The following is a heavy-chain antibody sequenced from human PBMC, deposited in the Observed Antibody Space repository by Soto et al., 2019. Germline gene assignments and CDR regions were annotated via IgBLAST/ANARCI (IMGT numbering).Heavy chain of an antibody. CDR2: ISSRSGTT. CDR3: AKAKGLEPYGIDL. Sequence: PGGSLRLSCAAAGFTFSSYAMNWVRQAPGKGLEWVSGISSRSGTTCYADSVEGRFTIFRDNSKNTLSLQTNSLRAEDTAVYYCAKAKGLEPYGIDLWGQGTLVTVSS. V-gene: IGHV3-23*01. J-gene: IGHJ5*02. D-gene: IGHD1-1*01. CDR1: GFTFSSYA.